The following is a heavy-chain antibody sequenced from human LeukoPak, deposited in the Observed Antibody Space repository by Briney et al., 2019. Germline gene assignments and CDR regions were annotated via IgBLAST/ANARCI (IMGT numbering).Heavy chain of an antibody. CDR1: GITFSSYA. CDR2: ISGSGGST. CDR3: AKSYGSEDY. D-gene: IGHD3-10*01. Sequence: PGGSLRLSCAASGITFSSYAMSWVRQAPGKGLDWVSAISGSGGSTYYADSVKGRFTISRDNSKNTLYLQMKSLRAEDTAVYYCAKSYGSEDYWGQGTLVTVSS. J-gene: IGHJ4*02. V-gene: IGHV3-23*01.